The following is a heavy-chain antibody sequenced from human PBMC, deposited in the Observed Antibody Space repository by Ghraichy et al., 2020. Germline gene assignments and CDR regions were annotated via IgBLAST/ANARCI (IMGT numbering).Heavy chain of an antibody. Sequence: GGSLRLSCAASGFTFSSYSMNWVRQAPGKGLEWVSRINSAGTTTTYADSVEGRFTISRDNAKNTVFLQMSSLRAEDTAVYYCAREGGSGWYFDYWGQGTLVTVSS. V-gene: IGHV3-74*01. J-gene: IGHJ4*02. CDR3: AREGGSGWYFDY. CDR2: INSAGTTT. D-gene: IGHD6-19*01. CDR1: GFTFSSYS.